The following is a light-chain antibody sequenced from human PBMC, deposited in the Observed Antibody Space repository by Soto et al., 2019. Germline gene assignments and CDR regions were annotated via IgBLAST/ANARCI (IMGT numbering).Light chain of an antibody. CDR3: QQRSNWPPST. J-gene: IGKJ1*01. V-gene: IGKV3-11*01. CDR2: DAS. CDR1: QSVSSF. Sequence: MVVAQAAATMSLSPGERATLSCRASQSVSSFLAWYQQKPGQAPRLLIYDASNRATGIPARFSGSGSGTDFTLTISSLEPEDFAVYYCQQRSNWPPSTFGQGTKVDIK.